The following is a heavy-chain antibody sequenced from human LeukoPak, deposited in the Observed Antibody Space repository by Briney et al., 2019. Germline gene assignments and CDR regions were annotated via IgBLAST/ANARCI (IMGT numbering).Heavy chain of an antibody. CDR2: ISGSGGST. V-gene: IGHV3-23*01. D-gene: IGHD2-2*01. CDR1: GFTFSSYA. Sequence: GGSLRLSCAASGFTFSSYAMSWVRQAPGKGLEWGSAISGSGGSTYYADSVKGRFTISRDNSKNTLYLQMNSLRAEDTAVYYCAKDPSEYYYYMDVWGKGTTVTVSS. J-gene: IGHJ6*03. CDR3: AKDPSEYYYYMDV.